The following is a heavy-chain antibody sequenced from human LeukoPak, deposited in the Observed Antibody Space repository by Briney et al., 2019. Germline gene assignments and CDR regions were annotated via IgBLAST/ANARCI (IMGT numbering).Heavy chain of an antibody. CDR2: IYHSGTA. CDR1: GYSISISYY. Sequence: SETLSLTCTVSGYSISISYYWGWIRQPPGKGLEWIGSIYHSGTAYYNPSLKSRVTISVDTSKNQFSLKMSSVTAADTAVYYCARRTCSGGSCYFPTPDFDYWGQGTLVTVSS. J-gene: IGHJ4*02. D-gene: IGHD2-15*01. CDR3: ARRTCSGGSCYFPTPDFDY. V-gene: IGHV4-38-2*02.